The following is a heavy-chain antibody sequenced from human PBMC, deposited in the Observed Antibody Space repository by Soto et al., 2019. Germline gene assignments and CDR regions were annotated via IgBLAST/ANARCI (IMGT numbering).Heavy chain of an antibody. V-gene: IGHV5-51*01. CDR2: IYPGDSDT. D-gene: IGHD3-10*01. Sequence: PGESLKISCKGSGYSFTSYWIGWVRQMPGKGLEWMGIIYPGDSDTRYSPSFQGQVTISADKSISTAYLQWSSLKASDTAMYYCARRMVRGVIISTNDAFDIWGQGTMVTVSS. CDR3: ARRMVRGVIISTNDAFDI. CDR1: GYSFTSYW. J-gene: IGHJ3*02.